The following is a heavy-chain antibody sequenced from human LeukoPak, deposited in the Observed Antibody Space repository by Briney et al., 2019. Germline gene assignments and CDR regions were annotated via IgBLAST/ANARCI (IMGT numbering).Heavy chain of an antibody. J-gene: IGHJ4*02. V-gene: IGHV5-51*01. CDR1: GYSFTSYW. Sequence: PGGSLTLSCKGSGYSFTSYWIGWVRQMPGKGLEWMGIIYPGYSYTNYSPSFQGHVTISADKSISTAYLQWSSLKASDTAMYYCARHRHGYCSSTSCYAFDYWGQGTLVTVSS. CDR2: IYPGYSYT. CDR3: ARHRHGYCSSTSCYAFDY. D-gene: IGHD2-2*01.